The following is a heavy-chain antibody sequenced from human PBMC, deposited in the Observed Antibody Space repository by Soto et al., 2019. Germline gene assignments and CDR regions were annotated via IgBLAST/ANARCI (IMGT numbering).Heavy chain of an antibody. CDR1: GASMNSYH. CDR2: IHSSGST. Sequence: QVQLQASGPGLVKPSETLSLTCTVSGASMNSYHWSWIRQPAGKGLEWIGHIHSSGSTNYNPSLKSRVTMSVDTSKNQFSLRLMSLTAADTAVYYCARDQGVAAAGITWFDPWGQGSLVTVSP. J-gene: IGHJ5*02. D-gene: IGHD6-13*01. V-gene: IGHV4-4*07. CDR3: ARDQGVAAAGITWFDP.